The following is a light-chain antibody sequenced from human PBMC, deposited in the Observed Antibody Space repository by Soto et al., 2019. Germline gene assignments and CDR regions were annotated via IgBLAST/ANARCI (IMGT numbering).Light chain of an antibody. CDR1: LSISSES. Sequence: EIVLTQSPATLSLSPGERATLSCRASLSISSESLAWYQHKPGQAPRLLIYAASSRATGIPDRFSGSGSGTDFTLTISRLELEDFEMYYCQQKQFGQGTRLEIK. V-gene: IGKV3-20*01. CDR3: QQKQ. CDR2: AAS. J-gene: IGKJ2*01.